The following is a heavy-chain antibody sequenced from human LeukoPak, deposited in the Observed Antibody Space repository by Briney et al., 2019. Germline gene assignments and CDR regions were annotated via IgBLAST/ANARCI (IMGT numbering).Heavy chain of an antibody. CDR3: ASGGWYRGY. J-gene: IGHJ4*02. D-gene: IGHD2-15*01. Sequence: SETLSLTCAVYGGSFGGYYWTWIRQTPGKGLEWIGEINHRGSTNYNPSLESRVTISVDTSKNHFSLDLTSVTAADAAVYYCASGGWYRGYWGQGTLVTVSS. CDR2: INHRGST. CDR1: GGSFGGYY. V-gene: IGHV4-34*01.